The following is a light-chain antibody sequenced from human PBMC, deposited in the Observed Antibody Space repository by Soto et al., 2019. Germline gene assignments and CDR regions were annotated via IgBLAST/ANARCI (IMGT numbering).Light chain of an antibody. J-gene: IGKJ1*01. V-gene: IGKV1-27*01. CDR2: AAS. CDR3: QKYNSAPPWT. Sequence: DIQMTQSPSSLSASVGDRVTITCRASQGISSYLAWYQQKPGKVPKLLIYAASTLPSGIPSRFSGSGSGTDFTLTISSLQPEDVATYYCQKYNSAPPWTFGQGTKVEIK. CDR1: QGISSY.